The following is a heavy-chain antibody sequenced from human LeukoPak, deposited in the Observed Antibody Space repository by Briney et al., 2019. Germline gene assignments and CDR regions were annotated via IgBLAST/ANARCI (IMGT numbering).Heavy chain of an antibody. V-gene: IGHV3-53*01. CDR1: GFTVSTTY. D-gene: IGHD2-15*01. Sequence: GGSLRLSCAASGFTVSTTYMSWVRQAPGKGLEWVSIIYSGGSTYYADSVKGRFTIPRDNSKNTLYLQMNTLRTEDTAVYYCAKAVAASWYYFDYWGQGTLVTVSS. J-gene: IGHJ4*02. CDR3: AKAVAASWYYFDY. CDR2: IYSGGST.